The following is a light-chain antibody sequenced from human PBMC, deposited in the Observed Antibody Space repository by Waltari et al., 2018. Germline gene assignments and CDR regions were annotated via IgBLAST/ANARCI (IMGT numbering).Light chain of an antibody. CDR3: NSFAGSDTVV. V-gene: IGLV2-8*01. CDR2: DVN. CDR1: SGDIGAYNS. Sequence: QSALTQPPSASGSPGQSVTISCTGTSGDIGAYNSVNWYRQHPGKVPKLMIYDVNRRPSGLPDRFSGSKSDNTASLTVSGLQPEDEAVYYCNSFAGSDTVVFGGGTTLTVL. J-gene: IGLJ2*01.